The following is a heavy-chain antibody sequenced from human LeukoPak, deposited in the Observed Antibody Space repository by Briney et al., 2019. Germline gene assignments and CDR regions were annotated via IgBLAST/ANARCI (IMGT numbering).Heavy chain of an antibody. V-gene: IGHV1-18*01. CDR2: ISAYNGNT. D-gene: IGHD2-2*01. CDR1: GYTFTSYG. CDR3: ARDVVVVPAAYYYGMDV. Sequence: GASVTVSCKASGYTFTSYGISWVRQAPGQGLEGMGWISAYNGNTNYAQKLQGRVTMTTDTSTSTAYMELRSLRSDDTAVYYCARDVVVVPAAYYYGMDVWGQGTTVTVSS. J-gene: IGHJ6*02.